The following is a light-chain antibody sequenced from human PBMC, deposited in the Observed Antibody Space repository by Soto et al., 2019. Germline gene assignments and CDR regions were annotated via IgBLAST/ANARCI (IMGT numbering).Light chain of an antibody. V-gene: IGKV3-20*01. CDR1: QSDSSRN. J-gene: IGKJ1*01. CDR3: RQSGRSPQT. Sequence: EDVLTQSPGTLSLSPGERATLSCRASQSDSSRNLAWYQQKPGQAPRLLIYGASSRATGIPDRFSGSGSGTDFTLTISSVEPEDYAVYCSRQSGRSPQTFGQGTKLEVK. CDR2: GAS.